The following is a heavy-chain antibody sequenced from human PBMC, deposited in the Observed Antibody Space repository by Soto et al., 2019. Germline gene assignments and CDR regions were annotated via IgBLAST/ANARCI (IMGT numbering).Heavy chain of an antibody. J-gene: IGHJ6*02. V-gene: IGHV4-39*01. Sequence: SETRSLTCTVSGGSISSSSYYWGWIRQPPGKGLEWIGSIYYSGSTYYNPSLKSRVTISVDTSKNQFSLKLSSVTAADTAVYYCARTGILEWLPDSHYAIAVCGQGPTVT. CDR2: IYYSGST. CDR1: GGSISSSSYY. D-gene: IGHD3-3*01. CDR3: ARTGILEWLPDSHYAIAV.